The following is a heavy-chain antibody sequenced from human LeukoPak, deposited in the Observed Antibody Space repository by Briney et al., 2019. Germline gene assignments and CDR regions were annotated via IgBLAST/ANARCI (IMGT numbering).Heavy chain of an antibody. V-gene: IGHV3-53*01. J-gene: IGHJ4*02. D-gene: IGHD2-21*01. CDR1: GFTVSSSY. CDR2: IYSGGNT. Sequence: GGSLRLSCAASGFTVSSSYMSWVRQAPGKGLEWVSVIYSGGNTYYADSVKGRFTISRDNAKNSLFLQMNGLRDEDTALYYCARERVIAAAGDGFDSWGQGTLVTVSS. CDR3: ARERVIAAAGDGFDS.